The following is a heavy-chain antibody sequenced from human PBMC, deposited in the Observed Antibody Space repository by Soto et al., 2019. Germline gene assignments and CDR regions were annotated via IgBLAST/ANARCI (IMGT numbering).Heavy chain of an antibody. CDR1: GGSISSGGYS. CDR2: IYHSGST. V-gene: IGHV4-30-2*01. CDR3: ARVDDYGAFDI. J-gene: IGHJ3*02. Sequence: QLQLQESGSGPVKPSQTLSLTCAVSGGSISSGGYSWSWIRQPPGKGLEWIGYIYHSGSTYYNPSLKSRVTISVDRSKNQFSLKLSSVTAADTAVYYCARVDDYGAFDIWGQGTMVTVSS. D-gene: IGHD4-17*01.